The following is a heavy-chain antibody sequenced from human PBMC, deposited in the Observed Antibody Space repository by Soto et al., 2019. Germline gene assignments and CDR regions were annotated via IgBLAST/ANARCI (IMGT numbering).Heavy chain of an antibody. D-gene: IGHD6-13*01. V-gene: IGHV4-31*03. CDR3: ARVFSDRSSFFDP. Sequence: SETVSLTCTVSGGSISSGGYYWSWIRQHPGKGLEWIGYIYYSGSTYYNPSLKSRVTISVDTSKNQFSLKLSSVTAADTAVYYCARVFSDRSSFFDPWGQGTLVTVSS. CDR1: GGSISSGGYY. J-gene: IGHJ5*02. CDR2: IYYSGST.